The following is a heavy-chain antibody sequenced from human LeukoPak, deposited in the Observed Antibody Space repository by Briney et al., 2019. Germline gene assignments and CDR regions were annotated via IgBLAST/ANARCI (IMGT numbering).Heavy chain of an antibody. CDR3: ARDTAGFDF. Sequence: GGSLRLSCAVSGFSFSSSWMSWVRQAPGKGLEWVANIKQDGSEKYYVDSVKGRFTISRDNAKNSLYLQMNSLRAEDTAVYYCARDTAGFDFWGQGTLATVSS. V-gene: IGHV3-7*01. J-gene: IGHJ4*02. CDR1: GFSFSSSW. D-gene: IGHD5-18*01. CDR2: IKQDGSEK.